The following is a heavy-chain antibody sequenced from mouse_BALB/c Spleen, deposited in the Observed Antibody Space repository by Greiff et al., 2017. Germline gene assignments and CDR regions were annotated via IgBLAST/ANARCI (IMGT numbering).Heavy chain of an antibody. CDR2: IYPGNVNT. Sequence: QVQLKQSGPELVKPGASVRISCKASGYTFTSYYIHWVKQRPGQGLEWIGWIYPGNVNTKYNEKFKGKATLTADKSSSTAYMQLSSLTSEDSAVYFCARKRDDVTLRGYFDVWGAGTTVTVSS. V-gene: IGHV1S56*01. D-gene: IGHD2-12*01. CDR1: GYTFTSYY. CDR3: ARKRDDVTLRGYFDV. J-gene: IGHJ1*01.